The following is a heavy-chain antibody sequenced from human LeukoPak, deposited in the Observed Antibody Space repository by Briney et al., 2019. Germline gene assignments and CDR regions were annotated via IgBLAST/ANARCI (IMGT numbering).Heavy chain of an antibody. CDR2: IYYSGST. J-gene: IGHJ4*02. Sequence: PSETLSLTCTVSGGSISSSSYYWGWIRQPPGKGLEWIGSIYYSGSTYYNPSLKSRVTISVDTSKNQFSLKLGSVTAADTAVYYCARHVVAVAGTLDYFDYWGQGTLVTVSS. CDR3: ARHVVAVAGTLDYFDY. D-gene: IGHD6-19*01. V-gene: IGHV4-39*01. CDR1: GGSISSSSYY.